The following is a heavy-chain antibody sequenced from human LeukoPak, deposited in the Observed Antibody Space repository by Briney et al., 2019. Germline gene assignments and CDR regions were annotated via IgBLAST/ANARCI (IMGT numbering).Heavy chain of an antibody. Sequence: SQTPSLTCAISGDSFSSNSAAWYWIRQSPSRGLEWLGRTYYRSKWHDDYAISVKSRITINPDTSKNQFSLQLNSVTPEDTAVYYCARAVATYVDYWGQGTLVTVSS. D-gene: IGHD5-12*01. CDR3: ARAVATYVDY. CDR2: TYYRSKWHD. V-gene: IGHV6-1*01. J-gene: IGHJ4*02. CDR1: GDSFSSNSAA.